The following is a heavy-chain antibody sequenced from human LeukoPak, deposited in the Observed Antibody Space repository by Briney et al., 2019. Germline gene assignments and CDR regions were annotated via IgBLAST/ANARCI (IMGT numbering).Heavy chain of an antibody. CDR2: IYYSGST. CDR1: GGSISSSSYY. V-gene: IGHV4-39*07. J-gene: IGHJ4*02. CDR3: ASSSSSLWRGEQTHDY. Sequence: PSETLSLTCTVSGGSISSSSYYWGWIRQPPGKGLEWIGSIYYSGSTYYNPSLKSRVTISVDTSKNQFSLKLSSVTAADTAVYYCASSSSSLWRGEQTHDYWGQGTLVTVSS. D-gene: IGHD6-6*01.